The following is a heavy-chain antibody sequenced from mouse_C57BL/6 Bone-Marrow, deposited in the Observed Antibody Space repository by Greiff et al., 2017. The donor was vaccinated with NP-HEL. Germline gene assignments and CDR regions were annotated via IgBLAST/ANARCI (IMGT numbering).Heavy chain of an antibody. J-gene: IGHJ3*01. D-gene: IGHD1-1*01. CDR3: NTNCDSSSFAY. V-gene: IGHV14-4*01. CDR2: IDPENGDT. Sequence: EVQLQQSGAELVRPGASVKLSCTASGFNIKDDYMPWVKQRPEQGLEWIGWIDPENGDTEYASKFQGQATITADTSSNTAYLQLSSLTSEDTDVYYCNTNCDSSSFAYWGQGTLVTVSA. CDR1: GFNIKDDY.